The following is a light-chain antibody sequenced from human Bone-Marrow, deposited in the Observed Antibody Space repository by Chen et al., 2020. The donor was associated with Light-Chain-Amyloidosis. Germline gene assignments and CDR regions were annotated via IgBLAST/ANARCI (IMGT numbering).Light chain of an antibody. CDR2: RDT. CDR3: QSADSSGTYEVI. V-gene: IGLV3-25*03. J-gene: IGLJ2*01. CDR1: DLPTKY. Sequence: SYELTQPPSVSVSPGQTARITCSGDDLPTKYAYWYQQKPGQAPVLVIHRDTERPSGISERFSGSSSGKTDTLTISGVQAEDEADYHCQSADSSGTYEVIFGVGTKLTVL.